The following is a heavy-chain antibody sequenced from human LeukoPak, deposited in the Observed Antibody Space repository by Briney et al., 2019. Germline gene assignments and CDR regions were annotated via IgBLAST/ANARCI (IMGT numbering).Heavy chain of an antibody. V-gene: IGHV1-8*01. D-gene: IGHD6-19*01. CDR3: AREQSDSSGWYNWFDP. J-gene: IGHJ5*02. Sequence: GASVKVSCKASGYTFTSYDIDWVRQATGQGLEWMGWMNPNSGNTGYAQKFQGRVTMTRNTSISTAYMELSSLRSEDTAVYYCAREQSDSSGWYNWFDPWGQGTLVTVSS. CDR1: GYTFTSYD. CDR2: MNPNSGNT.